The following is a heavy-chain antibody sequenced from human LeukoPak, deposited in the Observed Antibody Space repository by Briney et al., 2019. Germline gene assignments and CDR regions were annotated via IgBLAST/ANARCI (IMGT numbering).Heavy chain of an antibody. CDR2: FDPEDGET. CDR1: GYTLTELS. CDR3: ATQKPWYSSSWYVNYYYMDV. V-gene: IGHV1-24*01. Sequence: ASVKVSCKVSGYTLTELSMHWVRQAPGKGLEWMGGFDPEDGETIYAQKFQGRVTMTEDTSTDTAYMELSSLRSEDTAVYYCATQKPWYSSSWYVNYYYMDVWGKGTTVTVSS. J-gene: IGHJ6*03. D-gene: IGHD6-13*01.